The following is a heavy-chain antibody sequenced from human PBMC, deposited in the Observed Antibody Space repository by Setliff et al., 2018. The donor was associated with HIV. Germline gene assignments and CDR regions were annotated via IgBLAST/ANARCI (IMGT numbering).Heavy chain of an antibody. CDR3: ARPRPDYDILTGYGGYWYFDL. Sequence: GESLKISCKGSGYSFTNYWIGWVRQMPGKGLEWMGIIYPGDSDTRYSPPFQGQVTISADKSISTAYLQWSSLKASDTAMYYCARPRPDYDILTGYGGYWYFDLWGRGTLVTVSS. V-gene: IGHV5-51*01. J-gene: IGHJ2*01. CDR1: GYSFTNYW. D-gene: IGHD3-9*01. CDR2: IYPGDSDT.